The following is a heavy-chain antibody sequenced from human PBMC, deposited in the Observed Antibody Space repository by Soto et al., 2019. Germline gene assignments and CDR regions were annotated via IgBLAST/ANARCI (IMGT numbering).Heavy chain of an antibody. Sequence: GGSLRLSCAVSGFTFSNFAMHWVRQAPGKGLEWVGFIRSKAYGGTTEYAASVKGRFTISRDDSKSIAYLQMNSLKTEDTAVYYCTRDLVPAAYYYYGMDVWGQGTTVTVSS. CDR2: IRSKAYGGTT. CDR1: GFTFSNFA. V-gene: IGHV3-49*04. D-gene: IGHD2-2*01. J-gene: IGHJ6*02. CDR3: TRDLVPAAYYYYGMDV.